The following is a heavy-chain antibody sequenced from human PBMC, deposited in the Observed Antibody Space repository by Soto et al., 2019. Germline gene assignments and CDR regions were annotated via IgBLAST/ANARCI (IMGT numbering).Heavy chain of an antibody. V-gene: IGHV4-34*01. CDR1: GGSFSGYY. Sequence: SETLSLTCAVYGGSFSGYYWSWIRQPPGKGLEWIGEINHSGSTNYNPSLKSRVTISVDTSKNQFSLKLSSVTAADTAVYYCARKVAVAGIPPYYFDYWGQGTLVTVSS. J-gene: IGHJ4*02. D-gene: IGHD6-19*01. CDR2: INHSGST. CDR3: ARKVAVAGIPPYYFDY.